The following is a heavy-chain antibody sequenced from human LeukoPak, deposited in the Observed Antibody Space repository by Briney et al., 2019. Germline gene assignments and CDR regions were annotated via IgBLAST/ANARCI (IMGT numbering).Heavy chain of an antibody. CDR1: GDSFDNSYC. CDR3: ARGADNYKLGNH. V-gene: IGHV4-39*01. CDR2: IYSSQYT. Sequence: SETLSRSCTVSGDSFDNSYCWTWVRQPTGLRPEWIGTIYSSQYTYYHRSLRSRASLSAATSSNLFSLKLISVTAADTAVYYCARGADNYKLGNHWGHGTLVTVSS. D-gene: IGHD4-11*01. J-gene: IGHJ5*02.